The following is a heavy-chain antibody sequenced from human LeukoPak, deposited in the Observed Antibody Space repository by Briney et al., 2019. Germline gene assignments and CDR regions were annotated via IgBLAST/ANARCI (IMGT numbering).Heavy chain of an antibody. CDR2: ISSSSSYI. CDR1: GFTFSSYS. Sequence: PGGSLRLSCAASGFTFSSYSMNWVRQAPGKGPEWVSSISSSSSYIYYADSVKGRFTISRDNAKNSLYLQMNSLRAEDTAVYYCARGGIAVAGIFYWGQGTLVTVSS. CDR3: ARGGIAVAGIFY. V-gene: IGHV3-21*01. D-gene: IGHD6-19*01. J-gene: IGHJ4*02.